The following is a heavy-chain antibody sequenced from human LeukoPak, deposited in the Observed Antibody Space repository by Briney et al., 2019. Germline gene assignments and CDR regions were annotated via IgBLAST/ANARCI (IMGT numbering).Heavy chain of an antibody. J-gene: IGHJ2*01. D-gene: IGHD2-2*01. CDR2: INPNSGGT. Sequence: ASVKVSCKASGYTFTGYYMHWVRQAPGRGLEWMGWINPNSGGTNYAQKFQGRVTMTRDTSISTAYMELSRLRSDDTAVYYCARDVHSHCSSTSCHRTRYFDLWGRGTLVTVSS. V-gene: IGHV1-2*02. CDR1: GYTFTGYY. CDR3: ARDVHSHCSSTSCHRTRYFDL.